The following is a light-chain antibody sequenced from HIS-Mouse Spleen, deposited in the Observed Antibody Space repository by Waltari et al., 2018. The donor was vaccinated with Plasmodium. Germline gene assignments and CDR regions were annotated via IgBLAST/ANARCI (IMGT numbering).Light chain of an antibody. Sequence: QSALTQPRSASGSPGQSVTISCTGTSRDVGGYNYVSWYQQRPGKAPKLIIYDVSKRPSGVPDRFSGSKSGNTASLTISGLQAEDEADYYCCSYAGSYTLVFGGGTKLTVL. V-gene: IGLV2-11*01. CDR1: SRDVGGYNY. CDR3: CSYAGSYTLV. J-gene: IGLJ2*01. CDR2: DVS.